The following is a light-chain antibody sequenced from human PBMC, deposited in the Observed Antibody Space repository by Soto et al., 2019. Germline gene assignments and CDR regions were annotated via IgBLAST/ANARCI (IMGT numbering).Light chain of an antibody. V-gene: IGLV2-14*01. CDR1: SSDVGGYDY. CDR2: EVS. CDR3: SSYSSSGTLFV. J-gene: IGLJ1*01. Sequence: QSALTQPASVSGSPGQSITISCTGTSSDVGGYDYVSWYQLHPGKAPKLMVFEVSNRPSGVSYRFSGSKSGNTASLTISGLQAEDEADYHCSSYSSSGTLFVFGTGTKVTVL.